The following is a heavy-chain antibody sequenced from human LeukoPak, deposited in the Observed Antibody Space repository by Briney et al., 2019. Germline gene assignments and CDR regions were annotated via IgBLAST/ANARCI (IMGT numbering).Heavy chain of an antibody. J-gene: IGHJ6*02. CDR3: ARHYGAHRDYYGLDV. Sequence: SETLSLTCTVSGGSVSSGSYYWSWIRQPPGKGLEWIGYIYYTGSTNYNPSLKSRVTISVDTSKNQFSLNLSSVTAADTAVYYCARHYGAHRDYYGLDVWGQGTTVTVSS. V-gene: IGHV4-61*01. CDR1: GGSVSSGSYY. D-gene: IGHD4-17*01. CDR2: IYYTGST.